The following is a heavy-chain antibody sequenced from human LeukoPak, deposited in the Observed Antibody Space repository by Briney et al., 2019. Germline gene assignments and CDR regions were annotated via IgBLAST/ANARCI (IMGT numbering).Heavy chain of an antibody. J-gene: IGHJ3*02. D-gene: IGHD6-19*01. V-gene: IGHV1-18*01. CDR3: AHVIAVAGTTTDAFDI. CDR2: INPNNGNT. CDR1: GYTFTNYG. Sequence: ASVKVSCKASGYTFTNYGIIWVRQAPGQGLEWTGWINPNNGNTNYAQKFQGRVTMTTDTSTRTAYMELRSLRSDDTAVYYCAHVIAVAGTTTDAFDIWGQGTMVTVSS.